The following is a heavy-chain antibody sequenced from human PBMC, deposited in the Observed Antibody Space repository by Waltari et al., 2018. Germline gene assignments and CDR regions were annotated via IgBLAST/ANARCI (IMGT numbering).Heavy chain of an antibody. J-gene: IGHJ3*01. CDR1: GYRFTDYY. D-gene: IGHD3-22*01. Sequence: EVQLLQSGTELKKPGSTVKISCQVSGYRFTDYYIHWVQQAPGTGPQWMGFVVSENGQIINEERCQGRVTITADTSTETAFMELSSLTSDDTAVYYCVTALGDRSAASRPFDVWGLGTLITVSS. CDR3: VTALGDRSAASRPFDV. V-gene: IGHV1-69-2*01. CDR2: VVSENGQI.